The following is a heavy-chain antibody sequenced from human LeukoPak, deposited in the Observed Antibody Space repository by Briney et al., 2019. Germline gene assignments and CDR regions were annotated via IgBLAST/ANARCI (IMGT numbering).Heavy chain of an antibody. V-gene: IGHV4-4*07. CDR3: ARGWYSSGYYPGNYYYMDV. CDR2: IYTSGST. J-gene: IGHJ6*03. CDR1: GGSISSYY. D-gene: IGHD3-22*01. Sequence: PSETLSLTCTVSGGSISSYYWSWIRQPAGKGLEWIGRIYTSGSTNYNPSLKSRVTMSIDTSKNQFSLKLSSVTAADTAVYYCARGWYSSGYYPGNYYYMDVWGKGTTVTVSS.